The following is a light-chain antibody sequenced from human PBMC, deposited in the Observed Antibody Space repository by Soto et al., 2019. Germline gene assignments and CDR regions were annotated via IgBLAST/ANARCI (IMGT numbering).Light chain of an antibody. Sequence: DIQMTQSPSSLSASLGDSVTITCQASHDISNYLNWYQHKPGKAPKLLIYDVSNLEARVPSRFSGSGSGTAFVFTISNLQPEDIATYYCQQYDNLLLTFGGGTKVEIK. CDR2: DVS. V-gene: IGKV1-33*01. J-gene: IGKJ4*01. CDR1: HDISNY. CDR3: QQYDNLLLT.